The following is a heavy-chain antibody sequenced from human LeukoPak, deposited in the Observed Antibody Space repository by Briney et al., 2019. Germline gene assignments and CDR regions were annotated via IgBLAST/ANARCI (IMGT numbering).Heavy chain of an antibody. V-gene: IGHV1-46*01. Sequence: ASVKVSCKASGYTFTSYYMHWVRQAPGRGLEWMGIINPSGGSTSYAQKFQGRVTMTRDMSTSTVYMEMSSLRSEDTAVYYCARLSSGDYDSSGYYYADYWGQGTLVTVSS. J-gene: IGHJ4*02. CDR1: GYTFTSYY. CDR3: ARLSSGDYDSSGYYYADY. D-gene: IGHD3-22*01. CDR2: INPSGGST.